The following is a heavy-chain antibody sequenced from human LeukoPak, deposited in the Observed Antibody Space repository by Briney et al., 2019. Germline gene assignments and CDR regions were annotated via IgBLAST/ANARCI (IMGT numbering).Heavy chain of an antibody. V-gene: IGHV1-2*02. CDR2: INPNSGGT. Sequence: ASVKVSRKASGYTFTGYYTHWVRQAPGQGLEWMGWINPNSGGTNYAQKFQGRVTMTRDTSISTAYMELSRLRSDDTAVYYCARTDSSGWYGDYWGQGTLVTVSS. CDR1: GYTFTGYY. D-gene: IGHD6-19*01. CDR3: ARTDSSGWYGDY. J-gene: IGHJ4*02.